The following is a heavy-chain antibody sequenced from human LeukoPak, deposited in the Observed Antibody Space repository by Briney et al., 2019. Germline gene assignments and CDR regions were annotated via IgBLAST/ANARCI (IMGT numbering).Heavy chain of an antibody. Sequence: GGSLRLSCAASGFTFSSYAMHWVRQAPGKGLEWVAVISYDGSNKYYADSVKGRSTISRDNAKNSLYLQMNSLRAEDTALYYCAKAYYGGNSGVLDYWGQGTLVTVSS. CDR1: GFTFSSYA. J-gene: IGHJ4*02. V-gene: IGHV3-30-3*01. CDR3: AKAYYGGNSGVLDY. CDR2: ISYDGSNK. D-gene: IGHD4-23*01.